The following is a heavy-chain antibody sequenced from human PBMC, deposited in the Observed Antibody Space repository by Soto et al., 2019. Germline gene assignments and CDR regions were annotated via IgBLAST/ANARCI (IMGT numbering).Heavy chain of an antibody. CDR3: TTGVGP. V-gene: IGHV3-15*01. J-gene: IGHJ5*02. CDR1: GFTFSNAW. Sequence: VQLVESGGGLVKSGGSLRLSCAASGFTFSNAWMNWVRQAPGKGLEWVGRIKSKTDAGTTDYAAPVKGRFTISRDDSKNTLYLQMNSLKTEDTAVYYCTTGVGPWGQGTLVTVSS. CDR2: IKSKTDAGTT.